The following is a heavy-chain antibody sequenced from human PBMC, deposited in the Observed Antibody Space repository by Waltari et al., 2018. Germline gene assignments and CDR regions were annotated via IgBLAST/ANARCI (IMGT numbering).Heavy chain of an antibody. V-gene: IGHV4-61*02. CDR1: GGSISSGSYY. Sequence: QVQLQESGPGLVKPSQTLSLTCTVSGGSISSGSYYWSWIRQPAGKGLEWIGGISTSVSTNYNPALKSRVTISVDTSKNQFSLTLSSVTAADTAVYYCARLLEYNWNYLGWFDPWGQGTLVTVSS. CDR2: ISTSVST. J-gene: IGHJ5*02. D-gene: IGHD1-7*01. CDR3: ARLLEYNWNYLGWFDP.